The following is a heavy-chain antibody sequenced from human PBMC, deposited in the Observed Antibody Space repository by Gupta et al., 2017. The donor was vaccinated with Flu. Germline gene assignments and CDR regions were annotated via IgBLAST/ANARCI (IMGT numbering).Heavy chain of an antibody. J-gene: IGHJ5*02. V-gene: IGHV1-2*02. Sequence: QVHLVQSGAEMKKPGASVRVSCQAFGSTFSDYYIPWVRQARGQGLEWLGWINPRTVGTMYAQKFQGRVSMAMDTSVGTAYLDLDRLTSDDTAVYLCARAPIRIIECVTLDFFDPWGQGTLVNVSS. CDR2: INPRTVGT. D-gene: IGHD2-21*01. CDR3: ARAPIRIIECVTLDFFDP. CDR1: GSTFSDYY.